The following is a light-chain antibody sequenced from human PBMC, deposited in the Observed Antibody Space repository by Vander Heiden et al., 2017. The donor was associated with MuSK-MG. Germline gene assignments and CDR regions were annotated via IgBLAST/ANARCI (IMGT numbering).Light chain of an antibody. CDR2: AAS. V-gene: IGKV3-20*01. J-gene: IGKJ2*01. CDR3: QQYSSSVST. CDR1: QTISSSF. Sequence: EIVLTQSPGTLSLSPGERATLSCRASQTISSSFLAWYQQKPGQAPRLLIYAASSRATGIPDRFSGGGSGTDFTLTISRLEPEDFAVYYCQQYSSSVSTFGQGTKLEIK.